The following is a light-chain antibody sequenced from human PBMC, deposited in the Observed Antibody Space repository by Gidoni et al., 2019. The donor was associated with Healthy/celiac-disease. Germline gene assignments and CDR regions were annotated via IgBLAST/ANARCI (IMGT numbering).Light chain of an antibody. CDR2: GAS. V-gene: IGKV3-15*01. CDR3: QQYNNWPMYT. CDR1: QRVSSN. J-gene: IGKJ2*01. Sequence: EIVTTQSPATLSVSPGDSATLSCRASQRVSSNLAWYQQKPGQAPRLLIYGASTRATGIPARFSGSGSGTEFTLTISSLQSEDFAVYYCQQYNNWPMYTFGQGTKLEIK.